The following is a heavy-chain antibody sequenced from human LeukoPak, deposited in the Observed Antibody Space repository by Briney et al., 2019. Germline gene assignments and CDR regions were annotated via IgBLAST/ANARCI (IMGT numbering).Heavy chain of an antibody. CDR1: GYTFTNYG. CDR2: ISAYNGNT. Sequence: ASVKVSCKASGYTFTNYGFTWVRQAPGQGLEWMGWISAYNGNTNYAQKFQGRVTVTTDTPTSTAYMELRSLRSDDTAVYYCAQASQGGCSGGSCYPAWWGQGTLVTVSS. D-gene: IGHD2-15*01. V-gene: IGHV1-18*01. CDR3: AQASQGGCSGGSCYPAW. J-gene: IGHJ4*02.